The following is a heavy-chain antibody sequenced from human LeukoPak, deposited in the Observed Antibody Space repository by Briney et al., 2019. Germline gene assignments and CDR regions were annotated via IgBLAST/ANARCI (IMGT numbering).Heavy chain of an antibody. CDR1: GFTFSSYS. J-gene: IGHJ4*02. D-gene: IGHD2-15*01. CDR2: ISSSSSYI. Sequence: GGSLRLSCAASGFTFSSYSMNWVRQAPGKGLEWVSSISSSSSYIYYADSVKGRFTISRDNAKNSLDLQMNSRRAEGTAVYYCARGYHLLMTLVVVVAAHDYWGQGTLVTVSS. CDR3: ARGYHLLMTLVVVVAAHDY. V-gene: IGHV3-21*01.